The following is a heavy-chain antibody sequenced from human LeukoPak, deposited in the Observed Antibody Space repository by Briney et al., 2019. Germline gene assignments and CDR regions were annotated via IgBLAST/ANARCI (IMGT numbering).Heavy chain of an antibody. Sequence: ASVKVSCKASGYTFTGYYMHWVRQAPGQGLEWMGWINPNSGGTNYAQKFQGRVTMTRDTSISTAYMELSRLRSDDTVVYYCASIYFLVATSQYYYYGMDVWGQGTTVTVSS. V-gene: IGHV1-2*02. CDR2: INPNSGGT. D-gene: IGHD2-15*01. CDR1: GYTFTGYY. CDR3: ASIYFLVATSQYYYYGMDV. J-gene: IGHJ6*02.